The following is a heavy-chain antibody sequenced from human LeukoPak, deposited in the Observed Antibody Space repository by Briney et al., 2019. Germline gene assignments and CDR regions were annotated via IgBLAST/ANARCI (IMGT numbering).Heavy chain of an antibody. J-gene: IGHJ4*02. D-gene: IGHD3-9*01. V-gene: IGHV1-69*13. Sequence: SVKVSCKASGGTFSSYAISWVRQAPGQGLEWMGGIIPIFGTANYAQKFQGRVTITADESTGTAYMELSSLRSEDTAVYYCARSYYDILGAFDYWGQGTLVTVSS. CDR3: ARSYYDILGAFDY. CDR2: IIPIFGTA. CDR1: GGTFSSYA.